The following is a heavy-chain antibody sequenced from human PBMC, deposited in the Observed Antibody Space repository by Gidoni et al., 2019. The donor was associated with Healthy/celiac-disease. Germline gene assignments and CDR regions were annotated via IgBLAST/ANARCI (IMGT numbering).Heavy chain of an antibody. CDR3: ASGEYCSSTSCPDYYYYYGMDV. V-gene: IGHV1-69*01. Sequence: QVQLVQSGAEVKKPGSSVKVSCKASGGTFSSYAISWVRQAPGQGLEWMGGIIPIFGTANYAQKFQGRVTITADESTSTAYMELSSLRSEDTAVYYCASGEYCSSTSCPDYYYYYGMDVWGQGTTVTVSS. D-gene: IGHD2-2*01. J-gene: IGHJ6*02. CDR2: IIPIFGTA. CDR1: GGTFSSYA.